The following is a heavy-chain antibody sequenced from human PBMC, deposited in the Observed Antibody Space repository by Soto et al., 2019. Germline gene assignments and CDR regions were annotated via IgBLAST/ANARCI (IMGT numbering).Heavy chain of an antibody. CDR2: IYWADDK. Sequence: QITLKESGPPLVKPTQTLTLTCNFSGFSLSTKGVGVGWIRQPPGTALEWLGIIYWADDKRYRPSLNNTLTITKDTPKNQVVLTMTNVDTVDTGTYFCAHLYAESGYDWRYDPWGQGTRVTVSS. CDR3: AHLYAESGYDWRYDP. CDR1: GFSLSTKGVG. D-gene: IGHD5-12*01. V-gene: IGHV2-5*02. J-gene: IGHJ5*02.